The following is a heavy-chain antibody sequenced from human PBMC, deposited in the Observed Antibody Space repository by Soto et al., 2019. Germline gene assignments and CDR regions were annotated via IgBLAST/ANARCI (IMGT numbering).Heavy chain of an antibody. CDR2: INAGNGNT. V-gene: IGHV1-3*01. CDR3: AREARAYYWYFDL. CDR1: GYTFTSYA. J-gene: IGHJ2*01. D-gene: IGHD5-12*01. Sequence: QVQLVQSGAEVKKPGASVKVSCKASGYTFTSYAMHWVRQAPGQRLEWMGWINAGNGNTEYSQNFQGRVTITRDTXASTAYMELSSLRSEDTAVYYCAREARAYYWYFDLWGRGTLVTVSS.